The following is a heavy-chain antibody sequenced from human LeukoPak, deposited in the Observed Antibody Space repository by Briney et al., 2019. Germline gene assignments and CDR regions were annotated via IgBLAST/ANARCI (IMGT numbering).Heavy chain of an antibody. CDR2: IRYDGSNK. Sequence: GGSLRLSCAASGFTFSRFGMHWVRQAPGKGLEWVAFIRYDGSNKYYADSVKGRFTISRDNAKNSLYLQMNGLRAEDTAVYYCARDRGGSCSSTSCSTFDYWGQGILVTVSS. D-gene: IGHD2-2*01. J-gene: IGHJ4*02. CDR3: ARDRGGSCSSTSCSTFDY. CDR1: GFTFSRFG. V-gene: IGHV3-30*02.